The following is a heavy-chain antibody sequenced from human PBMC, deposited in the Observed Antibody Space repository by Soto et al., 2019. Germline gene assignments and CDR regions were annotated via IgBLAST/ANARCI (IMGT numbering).Heavy chain of an antibody. CDR3: AKARDDSIDYYRIGYYFDY. CDR1: GFTFTNYG. CDR2: LSASGCST. J-gene: IGHJ4*02. V-gene: IGHV3-23*01. D-gene: IGHD3-22*01. Sequence: GGSLRLSCASSGFTFTNYGMFWVRHAPGKGLEWVSTLSASGCSTYYADSVRGRFTISRDSSKNTVYLQMNSLRAEDTAVYYCAKARDDSIDYYRIGYYFDYWGQGTLVTVSS.